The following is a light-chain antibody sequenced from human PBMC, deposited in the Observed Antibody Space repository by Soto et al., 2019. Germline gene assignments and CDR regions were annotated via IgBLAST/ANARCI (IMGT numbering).Light chain of an antibody. V-gene: IGLV8-61*01. Sequence: QAVVTQEPSFSVSPGGTVTLTCGLSSGAVSTNYHPSWYQQTPGQAPRTLIYSTNSRSSGVPDRFSGSILGNKAALTITGAQADDESDYYCVLYMGSGIVVFGGATKVTVL. J-gene: IGLJ2*01. CDR2: STN. CDR1: SGAVSTNYH. CDR3: VLYMGSGIVV.